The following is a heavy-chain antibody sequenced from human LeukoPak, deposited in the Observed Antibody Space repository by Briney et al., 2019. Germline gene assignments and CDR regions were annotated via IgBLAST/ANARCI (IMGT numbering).Heavy chain of an antibody. CDR3: ASSPLGEAAGPIDYYFDY. J-gene: IGHJ4*02. CDR2: ISSSSSYI. CDR1: GFTFSSYS. D-gene: IGHD6-13*01. Sequence: AGGSLRLSCAASGFTFSSYSMNWVRQAPGKGLEWVSSISSSSSYIYYAGSVKGRFTISRDNAKNSLYLQMNSLRAEDTAVYYCASSPLGEAAGPIDYYFDYWGQGTLVTVSS. V-gene: IGHV3-21*01.